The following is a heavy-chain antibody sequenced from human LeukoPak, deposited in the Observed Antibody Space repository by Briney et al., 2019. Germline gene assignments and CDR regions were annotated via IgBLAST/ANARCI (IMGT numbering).Heavy chain of an antibody. CDR3: AARKVRGVWFYLDY. J-gene: IGHJ4*02. D-gene: IGHD3-10*01. Sequence: PGGSLRLSCVASGFPFSSYGMHWVRQAPGKGLEWVAVIWSVGGAEYYADSVKGRFTISTDNSKNTLYLQMNSLRVEDTAVYFCAARKVRGVWFYLDYWGQGTLVTVSS. CDR1: GFPFSSYG. V-gene: IGHV3-33*01. CDR2: IWSVGGAE.